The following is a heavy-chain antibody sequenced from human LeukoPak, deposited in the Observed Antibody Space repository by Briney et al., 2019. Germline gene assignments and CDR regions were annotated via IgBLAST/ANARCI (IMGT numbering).Heavy chain of an antibody. CDR3: AGDSVAGTSLDY. V-gene: IGHV3-30-3*01. CDR1: GFTFSNYA. CDR2: ISYDGSNK. Sequence: GRSLRLSCAASGFTFSNYAMHWVRQAPGKGLEWVAVISYDGSNKYYADSVKGRFTISRDNSKNTLYLQMNSLRPEDTAVYDCAGDSVAGTSLDYWGQGTLVTVSS. J-gene: IGHJ4*02. D-gene: IGHD6-19*01.